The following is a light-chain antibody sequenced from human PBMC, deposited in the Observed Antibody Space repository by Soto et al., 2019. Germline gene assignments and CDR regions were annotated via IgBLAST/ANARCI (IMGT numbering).Light chain of an antibody. CDR1: QSFSSSY. Sequence: EIVLTQSPGTLFFSPVERATLSFRASQSFSSSYLAWYQQKPGQAPRIIIFGASGRATGIPDRFSGSGSGTDFTLTISRLEPEDFAVYYCQQYGSLSWTFGQGTKVDIK. CDR3: QQYGSLSWT. J-gene: IGKJ1*01. V-gene: IGKV3-20*01. CDR2: GAS.